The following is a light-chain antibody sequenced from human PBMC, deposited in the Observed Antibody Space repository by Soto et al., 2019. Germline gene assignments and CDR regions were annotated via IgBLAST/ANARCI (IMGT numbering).Light chain of an antibody. CDR1: QSIRSW. CDR3: LQYNSHWT. V-gene: IGKV1-5*03. J-gene: IGKJ1*01. Sequence: DIQMTQSPSTLSASVGDRVTITCRASQSIRSWLAWYQQKPGKAPKLLIYKASSLESGVPSRFSGSGSGTEFTLTISSLQPDDFATYYCLQYNSHWTFGQGTKVEIK. CDR2: KAS.